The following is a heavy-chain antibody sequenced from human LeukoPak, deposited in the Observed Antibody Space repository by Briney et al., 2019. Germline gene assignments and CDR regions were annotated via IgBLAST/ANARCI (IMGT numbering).Heavy chain of an antibody. D-gene: IGHD3-3*01. CDR3: AGHFGAWHYFDY. CDR1: GFTFSSYA. V-gene: IGHV3-30*04. CDR2: ISYDGSTK. Sequence: GGSLRLSCAASGFTFSSYAIHWVRQAPGKGLERVALISYDGSTKYSTDSVKGRFTISRDNSKNTLYLQMNSLRPEDTAVYYCAGHFGAWHYFDYWGQGTLVTVSS. J-gene: IGHJ4*02.